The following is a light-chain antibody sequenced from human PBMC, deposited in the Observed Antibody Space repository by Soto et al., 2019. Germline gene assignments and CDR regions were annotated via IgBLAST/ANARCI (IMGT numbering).Light chain of an antibody. J-gene: IGKJ2*01. Sequence: EIVLTQSPGTLSLSPGERATLSCRASQSVGSSYLAWYQQKPGQAPRLLIYGASSRATGTPDRFSGSGSGTDFTLTISRLEPEDFAVYYCQQYGSLYTFDQGTKLEIK. CDR3: QQYGSLYT. CDR2: GAS. CDR1: QSVGSSY. V-gene: IGKV3-20*01.